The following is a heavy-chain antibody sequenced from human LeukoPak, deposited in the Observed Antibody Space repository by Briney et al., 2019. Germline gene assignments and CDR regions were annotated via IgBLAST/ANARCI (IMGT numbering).Heavy chain of an antibody. CDR2: ISGSDDNT. CDR1: GFTFSSYA. D-gene: IGHD5-12*01. V-gene: IGHV3-23*01. Sequence: GGSLRLSCAASGFTFSSYAMSWVRQAPGKGLEWVSAISGSDDNTYYADSVKGRFTISRDNSKNTLYLQMNSLRAEDTAVYYCAKDNYSDYYIDYWGQGTLVTVSS. J-gene: IGHJ4*02. CDR3: AKDNYSDYYIDY.